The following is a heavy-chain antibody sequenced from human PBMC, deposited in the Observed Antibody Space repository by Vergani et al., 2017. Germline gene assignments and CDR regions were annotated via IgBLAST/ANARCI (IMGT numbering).Heavy chain of an antibody. CDR3: VKDHPVFDE. Sequence: QVQLVESGGGVVQPGESLSLSCPASGFPFSTYCMQWVRQAPAKGLEWVAFIQKDGIDKFYADSVRGRFTISRDISKNTLYLEMNSLSAEDKALYGCVKDHPVFDEWGRGTLVSVS. V-gene: IGHV3-30*02. CDR2: IQKDGIDK. CDR1: GFPFSTYC. J-gene: IGHJ4*02.